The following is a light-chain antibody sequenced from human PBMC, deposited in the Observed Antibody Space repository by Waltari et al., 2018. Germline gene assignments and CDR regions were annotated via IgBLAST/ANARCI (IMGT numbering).Light chain of an antibody. Sequence: DIQMTQSPSTLSASVGDRVTITCRASQSVGSWLAWYQQKPGKAPKLLIYQASNLESGVPSRFSDSGSGTEFTLTISSLQPDDFATYSCQQYSSYSTFGQGTQLQI. CDR1: QSVGSW. CDR3: QQYSSYST. V-gene: IGKV1-5*03. CDR2: QAS. J-gene: IGKJ2*01.